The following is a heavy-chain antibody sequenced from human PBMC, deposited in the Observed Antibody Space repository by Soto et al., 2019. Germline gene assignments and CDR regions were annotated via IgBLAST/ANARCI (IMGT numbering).Heavy chain of an antibody. J-gene: IGHJ4*02. CDR3: ARVKVEDFGVVIIPYYFDY. CDR2: MNPNSGNT. V-gene: IGHV1-8*01. Sequence: QVQLVQSGAEVKKPGASVKVSCKASGYTFTSYDINWVRQATGQGLEWMGWMNPNSGNTGYPQKFQGRVTMTRNTSISTAYMELSSLRSEDTAVYYCARVKVEDFGVVIIPYYFDYWGQGTLVTVSS. D-gene: IGHD3-3*01. CDR1: GYTFTSYD.